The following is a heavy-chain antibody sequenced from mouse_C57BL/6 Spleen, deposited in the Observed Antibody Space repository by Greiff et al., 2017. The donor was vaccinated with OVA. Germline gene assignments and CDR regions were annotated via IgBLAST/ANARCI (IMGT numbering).Heavy chain of an antibody. CDR3: ARDSSGSNQAWFAY. CDR2: IDPANGNT. Sequence: EVQLVESVAELVRPGASVKLSCTASGFNIKNTYMHWVKQRPEQGLEWIGRIDPANGNTKYAPKFQGKATITADTSSNTAYLQRSSLTSEDTAIYYCARDSSGSNQAWFAYWGQGTLVTVSA. CDR1: GFNIKNTY. J-gene: IGHJ3*01. D-gene: IGHD3-2*02. V-gene: IGHV14-3*01.